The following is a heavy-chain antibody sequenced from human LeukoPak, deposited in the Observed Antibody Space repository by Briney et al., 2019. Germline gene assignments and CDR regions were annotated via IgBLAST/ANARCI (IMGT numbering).Heavy chain of an antibody. CDR1: GFTFSSYS. V-gene: IGHV3-21*01. CDR2: ISSSSTYM. Sequence: TGGSLRLSCAASGFTFSSYSMNWVRQAPGKGLEWVSSISSSSTYMYYADSVKGRFTISRDNAKNSLYLQMNSLRDEDTAVYYCARVGGYNSYFDYWGQGSLVTVSS. CDR3: ARVGGYNSYFDY. J-gene: IGHJ4*02. D-gene: IGHD5-24*01.